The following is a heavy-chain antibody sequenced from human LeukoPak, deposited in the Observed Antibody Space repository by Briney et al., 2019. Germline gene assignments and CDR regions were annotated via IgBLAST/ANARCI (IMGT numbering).Heavy chain of an antibody. CDR2: ISNSGGST. CDR3: AKVGSREFDY. Sequence: GRSLRLSCAASGFTFSSYAMHWVRQAPGKGLEWVSVISNSGGSTFYADSVRGRFTISRDNSKNSLYLQMNSLRAEDTAIYYCAKVGSREFDYWGQGTLVTVSS. D-gene: IGHD1-26*01. V-gene: IGHV3-23*01. CDR1: GFTFSSYA. J-gene: IGHJ4*02.